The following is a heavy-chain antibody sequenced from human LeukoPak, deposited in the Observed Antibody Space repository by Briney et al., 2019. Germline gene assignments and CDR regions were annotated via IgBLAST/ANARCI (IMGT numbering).Heavy chain of an antibody. CDR2: IRYNGNNQ. Sequence: GGSLRLSCAVSGFTFSDYGMSWVRQAPGKGLEWVAFIRYNGNNQYYADSVKGRFTISRDNSKNTLYLQMNSLKGDDTAVYYCAKDSAFYYIDVWGKGTTVIISS. CDR3: AKDSAFYYIDV. V-gene: IGHV3-30*02. D-gene: IGHD3-10*01. CDR1: GFTFSDYG. J-gene: IGHJ6*03.